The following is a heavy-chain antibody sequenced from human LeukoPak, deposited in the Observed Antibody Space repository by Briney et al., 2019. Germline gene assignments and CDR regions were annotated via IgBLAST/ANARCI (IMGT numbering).Heavy chain of an antibody. CDR2: ISSDGSGT. D-gene: IGHD5-24*01. CDR3: ARGDGYNWEYYFDY. V-gene: IGHV3-74*01. CDR1: GFTFNNYW. J-gene: IGHJ4*02. Sequence: GGSLRLSCAASGFTFNNYWMHWVRQAPGKRLVWVSRISSDGSGTRYADSVRGRFTISRDNAKNTLYLQMNSLRAEDTAVYYCARGDGYNWEYYFDYWGQGTLVTVSS.